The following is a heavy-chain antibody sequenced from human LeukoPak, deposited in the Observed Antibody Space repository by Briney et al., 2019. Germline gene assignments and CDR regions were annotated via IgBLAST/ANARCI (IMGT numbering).Heavy chain of an antibody. V-gene: IGHV3-9*01. CDR2: ISWNSGSI. CDR3: AKVRSGYSYGDPFDY. Sequence: GGSLRLSCAASGFTFDDYAMHWVRQAPGKGLEWVSGISWNSGSIGYADSVKGRFTISRDIAKDSLYLQMNSLRAEDTALYYCAKVRSGYSYGDPFDYWGQGTLVTVSS. D-gene: IGHD5-18*01. CDR1: GFTFDDYA. J-gene: IGHJ4*02.